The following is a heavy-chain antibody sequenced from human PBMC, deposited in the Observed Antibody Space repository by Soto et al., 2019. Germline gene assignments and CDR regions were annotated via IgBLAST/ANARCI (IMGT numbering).Heavy chain of an antibody. CDR2: MNPKSGYT. J-gene: IGHJ4*01. CDR3: ARTDGDLDY. D-gene: IGHD4-17*01. V-gene: IGHV1-8*01. CDR1: GYTFTRYD. Sequence: QVQLVQSGAEVKKPGASVKVSCKTSGYTFTRYDMNWVRQATGQGLEWMGWMNPKSGYTGSAQRFQGRITMTRDTSISTAYMELSSLRSEDTAMYYCARTDGDLDYWGQGTLVTVSS.